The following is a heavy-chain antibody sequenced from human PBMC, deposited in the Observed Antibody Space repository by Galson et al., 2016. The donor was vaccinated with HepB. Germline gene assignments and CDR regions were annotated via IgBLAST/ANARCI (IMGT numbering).Heavy chain of an antibody. D-gene: IGHD1-26*01. V-gene: IGHV4-4*02. Sequence: SETLSLTCAVSGGSISSNYWWHWVRQPPGKGLEWIGEIYYSGLTNYKSSLKSRVTISVDKSKNQFSLKLTSVTAADTAVYYCAHYSGGYYGSDAFDIWGQGTMVTVSS. CDR1: GGSISSNYW. CDR2: IYYSGLT. CDR3: AHYSGGYYGSDAFDI. J-gene: IGHJ3*02.